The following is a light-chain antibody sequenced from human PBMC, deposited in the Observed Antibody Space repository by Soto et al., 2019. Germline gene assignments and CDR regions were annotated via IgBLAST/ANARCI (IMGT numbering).Light chain of an antibody. Sequence: DIQMTQSPSSLSAYVGDRVTITCRASQSSSSSLNWYQQKPGKAPKLLIYAASSLQSGVPSRFSGSGSGTDFTLNISSLQPEDVATYYCQQSYSTLYTFGQGTKLEIK. V-gene: IGKV1-39*01. CDR1: QSSSSS. CDR3: QQSYSTLYT. J-gene: IGKJ2*01. CDR2: AAS.